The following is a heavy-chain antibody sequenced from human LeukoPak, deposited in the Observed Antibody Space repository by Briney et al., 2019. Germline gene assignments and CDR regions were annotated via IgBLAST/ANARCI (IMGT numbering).Heavy chain of an antibody. CDR3: AREGSYQYYFDY. Sequence: ASVKVSCKASGYTFTGYYMHWVRQAPGQGLEWMGWINPNSGGTNYAQKFQGRVTMTRDTSISIAYMELSRLRSDDTAVYYCAREGSYQYYFDYWGQGTLVTVSS. CDR2: INPNSGGT. J-gene: IGHJ4*02. V-gene: IGHV1-2*02. CDR1: GYTFTGYY. D-gene: IGHD1-26*01.